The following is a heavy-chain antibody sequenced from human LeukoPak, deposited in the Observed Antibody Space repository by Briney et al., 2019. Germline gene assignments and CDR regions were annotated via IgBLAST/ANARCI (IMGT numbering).Heavy chain of an antibody. CDR1: GGTFSSYA. J-gene: IGHJ4*02. CDR3: ARVLFEYYYGSGSYYPDY. Sequence: SVKVSCKASGGTFSSYAISWVRQAPGQGLEWMRGIIPIFGTANYAQKFQGRVTITAGESTSTAYMELNSLRSEDTAVYYCARVLFEYYYGSGSYYPDYWGQGTLVTVSS. V-gene: IGHV1-69*13. D-gene: IGHD3-10*01. CDR2: IIPIFGTA.